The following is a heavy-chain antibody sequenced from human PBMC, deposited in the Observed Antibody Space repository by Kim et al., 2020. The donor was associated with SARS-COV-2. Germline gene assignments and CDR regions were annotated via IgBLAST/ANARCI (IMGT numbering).Heavy chain of an antibody. J-gene: IGHJ4*02. CDR1: GGSISSGGYY. D-gene: IGHD6-6*01. CDR3: ARQYAQGWEQLASPFDY. V-gene: IGHV4-31*03. Sequence: SETLSLTCTVSGGSISSGGYYWSWIRQHPGKGLEWIGYIYYSGSSYYNPSLKSRVTISVDTSKNQFSLKLSSVTAADTAVYYCARQYAQGWEQLASPFDYWGQGTLVTVSS. CDR2: IYYSGSS.